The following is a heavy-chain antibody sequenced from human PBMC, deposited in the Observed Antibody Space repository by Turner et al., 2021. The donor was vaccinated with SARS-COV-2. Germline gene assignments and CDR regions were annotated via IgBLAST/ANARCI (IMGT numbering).Heavy chain of an antibody. CDR2: ISSSSNYI. CDR3: ARELPSSDRYFDS. V-gene: IGHV3-21*01. Sequence: EVQLVESGGGLVKPGGSLRLSCAASGFPFSNYGMNWVRQAPGKGLEWVSSISSSSNYISYADSMRGRFTISRDNAKSSLYLQMNSLRAEDTALYYCARELPSSDRYFDSWGQGTLVTVSS. CDR1: GFPFSNYG. J-gene: IGHJ4*02. D-gene: IGHD3-22*01.